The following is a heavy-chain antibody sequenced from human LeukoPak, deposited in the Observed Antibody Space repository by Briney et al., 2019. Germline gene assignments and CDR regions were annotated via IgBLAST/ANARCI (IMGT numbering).Heavy chain of an antibody. V-gene: IGHV4-59*01. Sequence: TSETLSLTCTVSGGSISSYYWSWIRQPPGKGLEWIGYIYYSGSTNYNPSLKSRVTISVDTSKNQFSLKLSSVTAADTAVYYCARDGDYGDYYFDYWGQGTLVTVSS. D-gene: IGHD4-17*01. CDR3: ARDGDYGDYYFDY. CDR1: GGSISSYY. J-gene: IGHJ4*02. CDR2: IYYSGST.